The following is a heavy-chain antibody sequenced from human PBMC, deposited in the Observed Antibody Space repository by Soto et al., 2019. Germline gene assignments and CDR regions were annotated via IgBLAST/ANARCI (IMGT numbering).Heavy chain of an antibody. CDR1: GVTFSSYS. V-gene: IGHV3-21*01. CDR2: ISSSSSYI. D-gene: IGHD6-19*01. Sequence: EVQLVESGGGLVKPGGSLRLSCAASGVTFSSYSMNWVRQAPGKGLEWVSSISSSSSYIYYADSVKGRFTISRDNAKNSLYLQMSSLRAEDTAVYYCARDRIAVDGRRLGHGMDVWGQGTTGTVSS. CDR3: ARDRIAVDGRRLGHGMDV. J-gene: IGHJ6*02.